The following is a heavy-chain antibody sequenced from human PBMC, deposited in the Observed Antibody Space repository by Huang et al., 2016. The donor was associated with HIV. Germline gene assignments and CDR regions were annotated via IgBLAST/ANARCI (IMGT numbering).Heavy chain of an antibody. J-gene: IGHJ4*02. Sequence: EVQLVESGGGLVQPGGSLRLSCAVSGFTFYSYSMNWVRQAPGKGLEWVSYITSSRNTYYADSLKGRFTVSRDNAKNSLYLQMNSLRVDDTAVYYCARDHEMMTATLDYWGQGTLVTVSS. D-gene: IGHD2-21*02. CDR3: ARDHEMMTATLDY. V-gene: IGHV3-48*01. CDR1: GFTFYSYS. CDR2: ITSSRNT.